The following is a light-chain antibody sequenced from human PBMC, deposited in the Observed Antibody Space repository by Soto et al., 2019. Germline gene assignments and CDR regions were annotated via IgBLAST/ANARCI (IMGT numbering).Light chain of an antibody. V-gene: IGLV2-8*01. CDR1: SSDVGGYNY. Sequence: QSALTRPPSASGSPGQSVTISCTGTSSDVGGYNYVSWYQQHPGKAPKLMIYEVSKRPLGVPDRFSGSKSGNTASLTVSGLQADDEADYYCCSYAGSNNWVFGGGTKVTVL. CDR2: EVS. CDR3: CSYAGSNNWV. J-gene: IGLJ3*02.